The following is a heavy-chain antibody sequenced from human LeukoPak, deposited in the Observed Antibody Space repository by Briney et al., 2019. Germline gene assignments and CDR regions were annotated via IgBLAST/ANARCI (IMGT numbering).Heavy chain of an antibody. CDR1: GYTFTSYG. CDR3: ARDVATYYDFWSGNWFDP. V-gene: IGHV1-18*01. D-gene: IGHD3-3*01. CDR2: ISAYNGNT. Sequence: ASVKVSCKASGYTFTSYGISWVRQAPGQGLEWMGWISAYNGNTNYAQKLQGRVTMTTDTSTSTAYMELRSLRSDDTAVYYCARDVATYYDFWSGNWFDPWGQGTLVTVSS. J-gene: IGHJ5*02.